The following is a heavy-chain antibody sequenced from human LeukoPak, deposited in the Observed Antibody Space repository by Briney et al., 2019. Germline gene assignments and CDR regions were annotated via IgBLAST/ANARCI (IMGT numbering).Heavy chain of an antibody. D-gene: IGHD4-17*01. CDR3: TRWENYGDRYYYYGMDV. CDR1: GFTFGDYA. CDR2: IRSKAYGGTT. V-gene: IGHV3-49*04. Sequence: GGSLRLSCTASGFTFGDYAMSWVRQAPGKGLEWVGFIRSKAYGGTTEYAASVKGRFTISRDDSKSIAYLQMNSLKTEDTAVYYCTRWENYGDRYYYYGMDVWGQGTTVTVSS. J-gene: IGHJ6*02.